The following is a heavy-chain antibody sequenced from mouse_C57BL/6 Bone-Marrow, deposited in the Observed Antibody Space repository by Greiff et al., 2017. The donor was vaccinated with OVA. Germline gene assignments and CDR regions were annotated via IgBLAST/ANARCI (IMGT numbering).Heavy chain of an antibody. CDR3: TTNPDYFDY. J-gene: IGHJ2*01. V-gene: IGHV14-4*01. CDR2: IDPENGDT. Sequence: VQLQQSGAELVRPGASVKLSCTASGFTLTDDYMHWVKQRPEQGLEWIGWIDPENGDTEYASKFQGKATITADTSSNTAYMLLSSLTSEDTAVYYCTTNPDYFDYWGQGTTLTVSS. CDR1: GFTLTDDY.